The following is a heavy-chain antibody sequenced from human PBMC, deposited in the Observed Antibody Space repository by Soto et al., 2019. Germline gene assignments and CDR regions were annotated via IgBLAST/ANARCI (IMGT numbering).Heavy chain of an antibody. Sequence: GASVKVSCKVSGYTLTELSMHWVRQAPGKGLEWMGGFDPEDGETIYAQKFQGRVTMTEDTSTDTAYMELSSLRSEDTAVYYCATAGSEWELPTSLYYYYGMDVWGQGTTVTVPS. CDR3: ATAGSEWELPTSLYYYYGMDV. V-gene: IGHV1-24*01. CDR1: GYTLTELS. J-gene: IGHJ6*02. D-gene: IGHD1-26*01. CDR2: FDPEDGET.